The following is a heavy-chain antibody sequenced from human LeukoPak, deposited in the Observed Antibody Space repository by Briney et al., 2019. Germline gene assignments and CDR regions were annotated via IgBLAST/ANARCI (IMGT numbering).Heavy chain of an antibody. CDR2: ISSSSSTI. D-gene: IGHD3-9*01. V-gene: IGHV3-48*01. CDR3: FAFILTGTHRSYGMDV. CDR1: GFTFSSYS. Sequence: GGSLRLSCAASGFTFSSYSMNWVRQAPGKGLERVSYISSSSSTIYYADSVKGRFTISRDNAKNTLYLQMNSLRAEDTAVYYCFAFILTGTHRSYGMDVWGQGTTVTVSS. J-gene: IGHJ6*02.